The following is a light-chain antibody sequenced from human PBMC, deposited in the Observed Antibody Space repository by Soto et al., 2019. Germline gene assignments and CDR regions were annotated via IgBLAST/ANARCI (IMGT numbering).Light chain of an antibody. CDR3: MQALESPWT. CDR1: QSLLHSDGKTY. J-gene: IGKJ1*01. V-gene: IGKV2-28*01. CDR2: LGS. Sequence: DIVMTQTPLSLSVTPGQPASISCKSSQSLLHSDGKTYLYWYLQKPGQSPQLLIYLGSNRASGVPDRFSGSGSGTDFTLKISRVEAEDVGVYYCMQALESPWTFGQGTKVDIK.